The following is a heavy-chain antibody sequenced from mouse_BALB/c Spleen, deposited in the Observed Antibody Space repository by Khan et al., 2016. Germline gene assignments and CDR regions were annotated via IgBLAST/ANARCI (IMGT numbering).Heavy chain of an antibody. D-gene: IGHD2-4*01. J-gene: IGHJ3*01. Sequence: VELVESGPGLVAPSQSLSITCTVSGFSLTNSGVHWIRQPPGKGLEWLGVIWPGGSTDYNSGLMSRLSITKDNSQNQVFLKMISLQTDDTARYYCARDDQDYDAWFASWGQGTLVIVSA. CDR2: IWPGGST. CDR1: GFSLTNSG. V-gene: IGHV2-9*02. CDR3: ARDDQDYDAWFAS.